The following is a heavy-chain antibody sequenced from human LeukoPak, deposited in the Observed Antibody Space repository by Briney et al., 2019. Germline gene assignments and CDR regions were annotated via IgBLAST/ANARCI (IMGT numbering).Heavy chain of an antibody. Sequence: ASVKVSCKASGHTFSSYGISWVRQAPGQGLEWMGWISAYTGNTNYAQKVQGRVTMTTETSTSTAYMELRSLRYDDTAVYYCARDRCGRDCNPEIYYFDYWGQGTLVTVSS. CDR1: GHTFSSYG. D-gene: IGHD2-21*02. CDR3: ARDRCGRDCNPEIYYFDY. CDR2: ISAYTGNT. V-gene: IGHV1-18*01. J-gene: IGHJ4*02.